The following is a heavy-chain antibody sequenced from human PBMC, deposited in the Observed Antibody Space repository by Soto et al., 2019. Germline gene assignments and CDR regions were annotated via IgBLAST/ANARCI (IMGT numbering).Heavy chain of an antibody. J-gene: IGHJ4*02. Sequence: QVQLQQWGAGLLKPSETLSLTCAVYGGSFSGYYWSWIRQPPGKGLEWIGEINHSGSTNYNPSLKSRVTISVDTSKNQFSLKLSSVTAADTAVYYCARPHYDILTGYGYYFDYWGQGTLVTVSS. CDR2: INHSGST. CDR1: GGSFSGYY. D-gene: IGHD3-9*01. V-gene: IGHV4-34*01. CDR3: ARPHYDILTGYGYYFDY.